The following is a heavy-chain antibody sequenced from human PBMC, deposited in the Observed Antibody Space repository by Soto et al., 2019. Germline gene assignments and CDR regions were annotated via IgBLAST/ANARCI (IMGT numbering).Heavy chain of an antibody. Sequence: EVQLVESGGGLVQPGGSLRLSCTASGFTFNNKWMHWVRQAPGKGLVWVSRIDGYSTTPNYADSVKGRFTISRDNAKNTVFLHVNSLTDEDTAVYYCARGGAMGVDYWGQGTLVTVSS. J-gene: IGHJ4*02. CDR3: ARGGAMGVDY. V-gene: IGHV3-74*01. CDR2: IDGYSTTP. D-gene: IGHD1-26*01. CDR1: GFTFNNKW.